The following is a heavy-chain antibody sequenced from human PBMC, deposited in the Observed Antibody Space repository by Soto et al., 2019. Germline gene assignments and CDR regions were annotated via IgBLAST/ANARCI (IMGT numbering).Heavy chain of an antibody. CDR2: IYNSVSI. Sequence: PSETLSLTCTVSGGSVSSGGYFWSWIRQPPGKGLEWIGHIYNSVSIYGNPSLKSRLTISVDTSKNQFSLKLNSVTAADTAVYFCARGFYDSRGYSSPFAFRGQGIVVPVSS. CDR3: ARGFYDSRGYSSPFAF. J-gene: IGHJ4*02. V-gene: IGHV4-30-4*01. CDR1: GGSVSSGGYF. D-gene: IGHD3-22*01.